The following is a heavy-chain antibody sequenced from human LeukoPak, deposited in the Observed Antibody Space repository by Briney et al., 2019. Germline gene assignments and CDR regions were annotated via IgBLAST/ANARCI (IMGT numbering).Heavy chain of an antibody. Sequence: ASVKVSCKASGYTFTGYYMHWVRQAPGRGLEWMGWINPNSGGTNYAQKFQGWVTMTRDTSISTAYMELSRLRSDDTAVYYCARGTYYDILTGYFSFDYWGQGTLVTVSS. CDR3: ARGTYYDILTGYFSFDY. D-gene: IGHD3-9*01. V-gene: IGHV1-2*04. CDR2: INPNSGGT. CDR1: GYTFTGYY. J-gene: IGHJ4*02.